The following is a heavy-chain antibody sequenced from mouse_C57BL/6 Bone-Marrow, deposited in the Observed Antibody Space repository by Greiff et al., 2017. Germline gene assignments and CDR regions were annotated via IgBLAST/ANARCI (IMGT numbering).Heavy chain of an antibody. CDR3: ARMGDYDAGDYYAMDY. D-gene: IGHD2-4*01. Sequence: QVTLKESGPGILQPSQTLSLTCSFSGFSLSTFGMGVGWIRQPSGKGLEWLAHIWWDDDKYYNPALKSRLTISKDTSKNQVFLKIANVDTADTATYYCARMGDYDAGDYYAMDYWGQGTSVTVSS. V-gene: IGHV8-8*01. CDR1: GFSLSTFGMG. J-gene: IGHJ4*01. CDR2: IWWDDDK.